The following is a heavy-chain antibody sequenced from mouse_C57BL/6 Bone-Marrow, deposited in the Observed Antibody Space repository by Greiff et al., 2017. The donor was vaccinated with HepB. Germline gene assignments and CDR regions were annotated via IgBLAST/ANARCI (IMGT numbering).Heavy chain of an antibody. CDR3: LSGGIYYYGSSRYFDV. J-gene: IGHJ1*03. V-gene: IGHV1-55*01. Sequence: QVQLQQPGAELVKPGASVKMSCKASGYTFTSYWITWVKQRPGQGLEWIGYIYPGSGSTNYNEKFKSKATLTVDTSSSTAYMQLSSLTSEDSAVYYCLSGGIYYYGSSRYFDVWGTGTTVTVSS. CDR2: IYPGSGST. D-gene: IGHD1-1*01. CDR1: GYTFTSYW.